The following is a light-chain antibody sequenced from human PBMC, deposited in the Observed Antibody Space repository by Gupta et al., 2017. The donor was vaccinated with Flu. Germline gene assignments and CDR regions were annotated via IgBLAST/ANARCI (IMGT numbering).Light chain of an antibody. CDR3: QQTYDTLALT. V-gene: IGKV1-39*01. CDR1: QSISRY. Sequence: DIQMTQSPSSLSASVGDRVTITCRASQSISRYVNWYQQKPGKAPKHLIFAASSLQRGVPSRFSGSGSGTDFTLTISSLQPEDFATYYCQQTYDTLALTFGGGTKVEIK. CDR2: AAS. J-gene: IGKJ4*01.